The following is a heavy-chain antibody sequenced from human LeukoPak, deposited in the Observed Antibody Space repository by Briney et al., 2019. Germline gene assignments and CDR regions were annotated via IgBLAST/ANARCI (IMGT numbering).Heavy chain of an antibody. CDR3: ARDLDGGNSNDY. Sequence: GGSLRLSCAASGFTFSDYSMNWVRQAPGKGLEWVSSISGRSSFIYYADSVKGRFTNSRDNAKNSLYLQMNSLRADDTAVYYCARDLDGGNSNDYWGQGTLVTVSS. J-gene: IGHJ4*02. D-gene: IGHD4-23*01. CDR2: ISGRSSFI. V-gene: IGHV3-21*01. CDR1: GFTFSDYS.